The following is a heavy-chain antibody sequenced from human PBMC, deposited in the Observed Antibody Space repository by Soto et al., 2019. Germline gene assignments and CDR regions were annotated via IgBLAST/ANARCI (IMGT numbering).Heavy chain of an antibody. CDR1: GGSFSGYY. D-gene: IGHD2-2*01. CDR3: ARDGRGPSSAARLFDY. CDR2: IYYSGST. J-gene: IGHJ4*02. V-gene: IGHV4-34*09. Sequence: SETLSLTCAVYGGSFSGYYWSWIRQPPGKGLEWIGSIYYSGSTYYNPSLKSRVTISVDTSKNQFSLKLSSVTAADTAVYYCARDGRGPSSAARLFDYWGQGTLVTVSS.